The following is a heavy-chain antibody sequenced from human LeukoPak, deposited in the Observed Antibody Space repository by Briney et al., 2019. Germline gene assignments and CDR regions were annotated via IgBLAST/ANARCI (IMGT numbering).Heavy chain of an antibody. V-gene: IGHV3-20*04. CDR2: LNWNGGST. CDR1: GFTFEKHG. Sequence: PGGSPRLSCAASGFTFEKHGMSWVRQAPGKGLEWVSGLNWNGGSTGYADSVKGRFTISRDNAKKSLYLQMNSLRAEGTALYYCARDGSYIGLDVWGQGTMVTVSS. CDR3: ARDGSYIGLDV. D-gene: IGHD1-26*01. J-gene: IGHJ3*01.